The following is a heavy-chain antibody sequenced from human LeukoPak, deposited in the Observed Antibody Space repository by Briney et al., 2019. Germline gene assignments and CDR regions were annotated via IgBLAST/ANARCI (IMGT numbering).Heavy chain of an antibody. D-gene: IGHD3-3*01. V-gene: IGHV4-4*09. CDR1: GGSISSYY. CDR2: IYTSGST. Sequence: KPSETLSLTCTVSGGSISSYYWSWIRQPPGKGLEWIGYIYTSGSTNYNPSLKSRVTISVDTSKNQFSLKLSSVTAADTVVYYCAIHVVAYYDFRSGYYRGGYFDYWGQGTLVTVSS. CDR3: AIHVVAYYDFRSGYYRGGYFDY. J-gene: IGHJ4*02.